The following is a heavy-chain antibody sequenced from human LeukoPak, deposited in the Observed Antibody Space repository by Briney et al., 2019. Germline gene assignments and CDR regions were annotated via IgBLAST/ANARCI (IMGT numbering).Heavy chain of an antibody. Sequence: SETLSLTCAVYGGSFSGYYWSWIRQPPGKGLEWIGEINHSGSTNYNPSLKSRVTIPVDTSKNQFSLKLSSVTAADTAVYYCASLSGWPADYWGQGTLVTVSS. V-gene: IGHV4-34*01. D-gene: IGHD6-19*01. J-gene: IGHJ4*02. CDR1: GGSFSGYY. CDR3: ASLSGWPADY. CDR2: INHSGST.